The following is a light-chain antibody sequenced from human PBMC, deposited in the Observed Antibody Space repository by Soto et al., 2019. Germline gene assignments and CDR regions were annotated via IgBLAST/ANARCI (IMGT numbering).Light chain of an antibody. CDR2: GAS. J-gene: IGKJ1*01. CDR1: QSVSNNY. Sequence: VVLTQSPDTLSLSPGERAALSGLASQSVSNNYLAWYQQKPGQAPRLLIYGASSRATGIPDRFSGSGSGTDFTLTISSLEPEDFAVYYCQQYGSSPWTFGQGTKVDIK. CDR3: QQYGSSPWT. V-gene: IGKV3-20*01.